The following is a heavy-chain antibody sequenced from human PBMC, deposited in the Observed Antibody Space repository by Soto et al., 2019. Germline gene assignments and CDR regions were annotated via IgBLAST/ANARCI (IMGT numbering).Heavy chain of an antibody. CDR1: GFTFSSYG. CDR3: ATAPTLQDFDY. CDR2: ISGSGGST. J-gene: IGHJ4*02. Sequence: GGSLRLSCAASGFTFSSYGMSWVRQSPGKGLEWVSAISGSGGSTYYADSVKGRFTISRDNSKNTLYLQMNSLRAEDTAVYYCATAPTLQDFDYWGQGTLVSVSS. V-gene: IGHV3-23*01.